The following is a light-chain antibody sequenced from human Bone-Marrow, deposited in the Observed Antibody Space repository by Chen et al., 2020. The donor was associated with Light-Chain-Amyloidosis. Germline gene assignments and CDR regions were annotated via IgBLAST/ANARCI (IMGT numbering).Light chain of an antibody. CDR2: STS. J-gene: IGKJ4*01. Sequence: EIVLEQSPAPLSLSPWERANLSCRPSQSVSTYLAWYQQRRGQAPRLIIDSTSNRATGIPARFSGSGSGTDFTLPISSLEPEDFAGYYCQQRSTGPLTFGGGTKVEIK. CDR1: QSVSTY. V-gene: IGKV3-11*01. CDR3: QQRSTGPLT.